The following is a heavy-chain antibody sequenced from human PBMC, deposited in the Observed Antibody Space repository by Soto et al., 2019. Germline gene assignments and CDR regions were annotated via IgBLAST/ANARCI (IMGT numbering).Heavy chain of an antibody. CDR1: GYPVTAYY. CDR2: INPATGSA. J-gene: IGHJ3*02. CDR3: ARGGGVGVAGSAAFDM. D-gene: IGHD3-3*01. V-gene: IGHV1-2*02. Sequence: QLHLVQSGAVVKKPGASVTVSCSASGYPVTAYYMHWVRQAPGRGLEWMGGINPATGSAKYTQPFQGRVTMARDTSTSIVFMELSGLTSEDTAVFYCARGGGVGVAGSAAFDMWGQGTLVTVSS.